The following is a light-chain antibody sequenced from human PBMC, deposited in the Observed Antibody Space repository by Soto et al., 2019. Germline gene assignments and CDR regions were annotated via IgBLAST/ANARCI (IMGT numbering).Light chain of an antibody. V-gene: IGLV2-14*01. CDR3: SSYKFSTTLSV. Sequence: QSALTQPASVSGSLGQSITLSCAGTTNDIGSYNYVSWFQQHPGEAPKLIIFEVTHRPSGISTRFSGSKSGNTASLTISDLQAEDEALYYCSSYKFSTTLSVFGGGTKLTVL. CDR2: EVT. J-gene: IGLJ2*01. CDR1: TNDIGSYNY.